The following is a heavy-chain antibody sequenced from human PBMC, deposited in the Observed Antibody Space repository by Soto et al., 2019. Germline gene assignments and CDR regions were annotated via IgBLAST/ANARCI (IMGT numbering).Heavy chain of an antibody. D-gene: IGHD1-26*01. CDR3: ARRGIGATYCYYGMEV. CDR1: GGTFSSYT. CDR2: IIPILGIA. Sequence: QVQLVQSGAEVKKPGSSVKVSCKASGGTFSSYTISWVRQAPGQGLEWMGRIIPILGIANYAQKFQGRVTITADKSTSTAYMELSSLRSEDTAVYYCARRGIGATYCYYGMEVWGQGTTVTVSS. J-gene: IGHJ6*02. V-gene: IGHV1-69*02.